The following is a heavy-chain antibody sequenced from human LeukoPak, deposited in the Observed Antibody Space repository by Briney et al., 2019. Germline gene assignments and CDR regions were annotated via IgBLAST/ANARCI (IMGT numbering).Heavy chain of an antibody. J-gene: IGHJ4*02. V-gene: IGHV3-7*01. CDR1: GFTFSSYW. Sequence: VGSLRLSCAASGFTFSSYWMSWVRQAPGKGLERVANIKQDGSEKYYVDSVKGRFTNSRDNAKNSLYLQMNRLRDEDTAVYYCARDLKGRYDSSGYRVYYFDYWGQGTLVTVSS. CDR2: IKQDGSEK. CDR3: ARDLKGRYDSSGYRVYYFDY. D-gene: IGHD3-22*01.